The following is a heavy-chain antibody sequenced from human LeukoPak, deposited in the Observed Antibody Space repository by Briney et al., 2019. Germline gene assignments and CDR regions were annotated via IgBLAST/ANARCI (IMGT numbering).Heavy chain of an antibody. V-gene: IGHV3-11*01. J-gene: IGHJ4*02. CDR1: GFAVRDYY. Sequence: GGSLRLSCAASGFAVRDYYTSWIRQAPGKGLEWISYIGNSDGAINYADSVKGRFTISKDNVNNLVFLQMNNLRVEDTAVYYCVREQWYRFDHWGQGILVTVS. CDR3: VREQWYRFDH. CDR2: IGNSDGAI. D-gene: IGHD6-19*01.